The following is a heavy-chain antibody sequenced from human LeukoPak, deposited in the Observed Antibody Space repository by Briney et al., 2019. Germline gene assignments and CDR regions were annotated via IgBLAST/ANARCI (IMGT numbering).Heavy chain of an antibody. CDR2: INHSGST. CDR3: ARAPGWETNPADY. D-gene: IGHD1-26*01. Sequence: SETLSLTCTVSGGSTSSSSYYWGWIRQPPGKGLEWIGEINHSGSTNYNPSLKSRVTISVDTSKNQFSLKLSSVTAADTAVYYCARAPGWETNPADYWGQGTLVTVSS. CDR1: GGSTSSSSYY. V-gene: IGHV4-39*07. J-gene: IGHJ4*02.